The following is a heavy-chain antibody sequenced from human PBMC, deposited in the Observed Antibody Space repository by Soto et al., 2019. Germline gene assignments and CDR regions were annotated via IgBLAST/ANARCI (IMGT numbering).Heavy chain of an antibody. Sequence: QVQLVQSGAEVKKPGSSVKVSCKASGGSFTRHAISWVRHAPGHGLEWLRWIVPIIGVANYAQNFQDRFTMITDESTSTAYMELTSIKSEETAIYYCARGGDGYNYYFVYWGQGNRVTVSS. V-gene: IGHV1-69*01. CDR2: IVPIIGVA. J-gene: IGHJ4*02. CDR1: GGSFTRHA. D-gene: IGHD5-12*01. CDR3: ARGGDGYNYYFVY.